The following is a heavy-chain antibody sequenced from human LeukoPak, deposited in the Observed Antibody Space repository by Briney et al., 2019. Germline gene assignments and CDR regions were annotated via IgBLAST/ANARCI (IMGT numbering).Heavy chain of an antibody. CDR1: GFTFSSYA. CDR3: ARVGYCSTTSCYWRAFDY. V-gene: IGHV3-30-3*01. CDR2: ISYDGSNK. Sequence: GGSMRLSCAASGFTFSSYAMHWVRQAPGKGLEWVAVISYDGSNKYYADSVKGRFTISRDNTKNSLYLQLNSLRAEDTAVYYCARVGYCSTTSCYWRAFDYWGQGTLVTVSS. D-gene: IGHD2-2*01. J-gene: IGHJ4*02.